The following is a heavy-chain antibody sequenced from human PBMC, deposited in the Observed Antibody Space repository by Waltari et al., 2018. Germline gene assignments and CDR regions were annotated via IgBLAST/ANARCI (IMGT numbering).Heavy chain of an antibody. Sequence: QLQLQESGPGLVKPSETLSLTCPVPSGSIFRHDWSCIRPPPGKGLEWIGHIQYTGSTNYNPSLQSRVTVSLDTSKKQFSLTLSSLTAADTAVYYCARFARGRYFDYWAQGTLVTVSS. V-gene: IGHV4-59*11. CDR3: ARFARGRYFDY. CDR2: IQYTGST. J-gene: IGHJ4*02. CDR1: SGSIFRHD. D-gene: IGHD3-10*01.